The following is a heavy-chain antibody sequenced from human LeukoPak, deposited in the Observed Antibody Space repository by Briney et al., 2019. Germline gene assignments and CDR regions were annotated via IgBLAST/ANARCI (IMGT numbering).Heavy chain of an antibody. V-gene: IGHV4-39*07. CDR3: ARLEDGYQIDC. CDR2: IFYSGST. J-gene: IGHJ4*02. D-gene: IGHD5-24*01. CDR1: GGSISSGSYH. Sequence: SETLSLTCTVSGGSISSGSYHWGWIRQPPGKGLEWIGTIFYSGSTYYNPSLKSRVTISVDTSKNQFSLKLSSVTAADTAIYYCARLEDGYQIDCWGQGTLVTVSS.